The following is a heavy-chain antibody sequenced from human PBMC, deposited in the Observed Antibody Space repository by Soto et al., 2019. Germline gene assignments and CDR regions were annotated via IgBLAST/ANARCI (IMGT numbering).Heavy chain of an antibody. Sequence: QVQLQESGPRLVKPSETLSLTCTVSGGSISPYYWSWIRQPPGRGLEWIGYIYYSGSTNYNPSLTSRVTISVDTSKNQFSLELSSVTAADTAVYYCARDIGGYYDSSSYANWGQGTLVTVSS. CDR2: IYYSGST. D-gene: IGHD3-22*01. CDR3: ARDIGGYYDSSSYAN. V-gene: IGHV4-59*01. J-gene: IGHJ4*02. CDR1: GGSISPYY.